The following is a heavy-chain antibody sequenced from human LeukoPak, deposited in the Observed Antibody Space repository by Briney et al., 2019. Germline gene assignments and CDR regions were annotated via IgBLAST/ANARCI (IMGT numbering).Heavy chain of an antibody. J-gene: IGHJ6*02. CDR1: GFTFSNYG. CDR3: AKDRSNTVTDSSRYYGMDV. Sequence: GGSLRLSCAGSGFTFSNYGMSWVRQAPGKGPEWVSGLSNSGGSTNYADSVKGRFTISGDNSKNTLHLQMNSLRAEDTAIYYCAKDRSNTVTDSSRYYGMDVWGQGTTVTVSS. V-gene: IGHV3-23*01. D-gene: IGHD4-17*01. CDR2: LSNSGGST.